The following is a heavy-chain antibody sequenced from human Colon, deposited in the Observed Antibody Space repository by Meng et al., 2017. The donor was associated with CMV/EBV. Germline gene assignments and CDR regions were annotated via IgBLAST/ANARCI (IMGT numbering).Heavy chain of an antibody. CDR2: INPNGGGT. V-gene: IGHV1-2*06. CDR1: GYDFTDKY. D-gene: IGHD3-10*01. Sequence: KASGYDFTDKYMQWVRQAPGLGLEWMGQINPNGGGTKYAQKFEGRVTMTRDTSISTAYLELSRLKSDDTAVYFCATELRDGDYIDFWGPGTLVTVSS. J-gene: IGHJ4*02. CDR3: ATELRDGDYIDF.